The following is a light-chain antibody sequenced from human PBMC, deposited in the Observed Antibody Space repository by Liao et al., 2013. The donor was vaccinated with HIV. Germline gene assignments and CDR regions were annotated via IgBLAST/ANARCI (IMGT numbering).Light chain of an antibody. CDR3: QAWDSGTALYT. Sequence: SYEVTQPPSVSVSPRQTASITCSGDKLGDKFASWYQQKPGQSPVLVIYHDTKRPSGIPERFSGSNSGDTATLTISGTQAADEADYYCQAWDSGTALYTFGTGTKVTVL. CDR2: HDT. J-gene: IGLJ1*01. CDR1: KLGDKF. V-gene: IGLV3-1*01.